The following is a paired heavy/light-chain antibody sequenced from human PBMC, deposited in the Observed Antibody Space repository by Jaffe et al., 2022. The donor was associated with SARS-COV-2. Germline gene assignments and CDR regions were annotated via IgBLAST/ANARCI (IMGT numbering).Heavy chain of an antibody. Sequence: EVQLVESGGGTVQPGESLRLSCAASGFIFRSYWMHWVRQVPGKGLVWVARINQDGTKRDYADFGKGRVIISRDNAKSTVSLEMYSLSADDTAVYYCVRVGLGWLAFDSWGQGTLVTVSS. CDR3: VRVGLGWLAFDS. D-gene: IGHD6-19*01. CDR1: GFIFRSYW. V-gene: IGHV3-74*01. CDR2: INQDGTKR. J-gene: IGHJ4*02.
Light chain of an antibody. CDR1: SSNVGLNV. Sequence: QSALTQPPSTSGTPGQRVSMSCIGGSSNVGLNVVNWYQQLPGAAPKLLIFSDRQRPSGVPDRFSASKSGTSASLAISDLRSEDEGDYYCAAWDDSLKGLLFGGGTKLTVL. V-gene: IGLV1-44*01. CDR3: AAWDDSLKGLL. J-gene: IGLJ3*02. CDR2: SDR.